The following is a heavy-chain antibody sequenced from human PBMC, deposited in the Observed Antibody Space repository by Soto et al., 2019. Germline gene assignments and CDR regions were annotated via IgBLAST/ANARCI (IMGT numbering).Heavy chain of an antibody. V-gene: IGHV6-1*01. D-gene: IGHD2-15*01. Sequence: SQTLSLTCVISGDSVSSNGACWNWIRQSPSRGLQWLGRIYYRSKWFHDYAASVESRMAVNPDTSRNQFSLQLNYVTPEDTAVYYCARVHCSAGTCLDGLDFWGQGTTVTVSS. CDR2: IYYRSKWFH. J-gene: IGHJ6*02. CDR1: GDSVSSNGAC. CDR3: ARVHCSAGTCLDGLDF.